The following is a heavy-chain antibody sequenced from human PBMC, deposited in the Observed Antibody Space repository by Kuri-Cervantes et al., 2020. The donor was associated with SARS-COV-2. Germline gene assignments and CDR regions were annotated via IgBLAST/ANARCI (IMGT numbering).Heavy chain of an antibody. Sequence: GGSLRLSCAASGFTFSNSDMNWVHQAPGKGLEWVSGVSWNGSRTHYADSVKGRFIISRDNSRNTLYLQMNSLRAEDTAVYYCARTYYYGSGSYFPFDYWGQGTLVTVSS. D-gene: IGHD3-10*01. J-gene: IGHJ4*02. CDR1: GFTFSNSD. CDR3: ARTYYYGSGSYFPFDY. CDR2: VSWNGSRT. V-gene: IGHV3-35*01.